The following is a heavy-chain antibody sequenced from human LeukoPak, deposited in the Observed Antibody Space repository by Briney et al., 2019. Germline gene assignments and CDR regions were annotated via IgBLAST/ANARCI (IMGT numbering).Heavy chain of an antibody. D-gene: IGHD3-22*01. CDR1: GSTVSNNY. V-gene: IGHV3-53*05. J-gene: IGHJ4*02. CDR2: IYSGGST. CDR3: AKDFNRYYYDSSGYFPVG. Sequence: GGSLRLSCAASGSTVSNNYMSWVRQAPGKGLEWVSVIYSGGSTYYADSVKGRFTISRDNAKNSLYLQMNSLRAEDTALYYCAKDFNRYYYDSSGYFPVGWGQGTLVTVSS.